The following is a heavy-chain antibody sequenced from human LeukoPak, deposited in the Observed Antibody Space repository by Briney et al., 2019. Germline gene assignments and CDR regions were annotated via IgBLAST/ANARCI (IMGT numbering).Heavy chain of an antibody. V-gene: IGHV3-66*01. J-gene: IGHJ4*02. D-gene: IGHD3-22*01. Sequence: GESLKISCAASGFTFSSNWMYWVRQAPGKGLVWVSLIYSGGGTYYADSVKGRFTISRDNSKNTLYLQMNSLRAEDTAVYYCARNYYDSSAYYYFDYWGQGTLVTVSS. CDR3: ARNYYDSSAYYYFDY. CDR2: IYSGGGT. CDR1: GFTFSSNW.